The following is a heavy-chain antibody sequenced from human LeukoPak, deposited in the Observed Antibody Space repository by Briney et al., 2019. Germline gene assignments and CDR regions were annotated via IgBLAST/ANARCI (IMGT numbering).Heavy chain of an antibody. V-gene: IGHV3-48*04. D-gene: IGHD6-19*01. Sequence: GESLRLSCATSGFTFSSYAMDWVRQAPGKGLEWVSYISSSCCTIYYADSVKGRFTISRDNAKNSLYLQMNSLRAEDTAVYYCARGVGQWLTNNWFDPWGQGTLVTVSS. J-gene: IGHJ5*02. CDR1: GFTFSSYA. CDR3: ARGVGQWLTNNWFDP. CDR2: ISSSCCTI.